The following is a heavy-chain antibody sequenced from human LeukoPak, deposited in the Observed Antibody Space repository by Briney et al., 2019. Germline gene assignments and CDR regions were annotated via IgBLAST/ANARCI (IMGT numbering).Heavy chain of an antibody. D-gene: IGHD2-2*01. J-gene: IGHJ4*02. Sequence: AGGSLRLSCAASGFTFSSYSMNWVRQAPGKGLEWVSSISSSSSYIYYADSVKGRFTISRDNAKNSLYLQMNSLRAEDTAVYYCARGAGVVPAARYFDYWGQGTLVTVSS. CDR3: ARGAGVVPAARYFDY. CDR1: GFTFSSYS. CDR2: ISSSSSYI. V-gene: IGHV3-21*01.